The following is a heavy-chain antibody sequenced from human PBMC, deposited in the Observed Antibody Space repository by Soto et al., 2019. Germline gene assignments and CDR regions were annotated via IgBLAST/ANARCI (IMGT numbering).Heavy chain of an antibody. J-gene: IGHJ3*02. V-gene: IGHV3-33*01. CDR3: ARSLIVVVTENDAFDI. CDR1: GFTFSSYG. D-gene: IGHD2-21*02. Sequence: QVQLVESGGGVVQPGRSLRLSCAASGFTFSSYGMHWVRQAPGKGLEWVAVIWYDGSNKYYADSVKGRFTISRDNSKNTLYLQMNSLRAEDTAVYYCARSLIVVVTENDAFDIWGQGTMVTVSS. CDR2: IWYDGSNK.